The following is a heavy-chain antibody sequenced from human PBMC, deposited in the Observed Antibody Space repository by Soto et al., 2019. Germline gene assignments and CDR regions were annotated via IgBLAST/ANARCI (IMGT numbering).Heavy chain of an antibody. J-gene: IGHJ4*02. CDR1: GFTFSNYW. Sequence: GGSLRLSCAASGFTFSNYWIHWVRQVPGEGLVWVSSINNDGGRTWYADSVRGRIAMSRDNARNLVSLQMNSLRAEDTAVYYCGTTFEYWGQGALVTVSS. CDR2: INNDGGRT. V-gene: IGHV3-74*01. CDR3: GTTFEY. D-gene: IGHD1-26*01.